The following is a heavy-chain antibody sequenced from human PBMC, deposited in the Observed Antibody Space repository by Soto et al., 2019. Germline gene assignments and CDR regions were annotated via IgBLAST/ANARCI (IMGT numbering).Heavy chain of an antibody. CDR1: GGSISSGGYY. CDR2: IYYSGST. CDR3: ARSDQGDTAMVR. D-gene: IGHD5-18*01. Sequence: PWETLSLTCTVSGGSISSGGYYWSWIRQHPGKGLEWIGYIYYSGSTYYNPSLKSRVTISVDTSKNQFSLKLSSVTAADTAVYYCARSDQGDTAMVRWGQGTLVTSPQ. V-gene: IGHV4-31*03. J-gene: IGHJ4*02.